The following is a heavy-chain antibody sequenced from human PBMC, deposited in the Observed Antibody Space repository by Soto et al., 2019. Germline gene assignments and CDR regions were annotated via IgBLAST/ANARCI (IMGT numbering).Heavy chain of an antibody. CDR1: GFTFSCSN. J-gene: IGHJ4*02. CDR3: AKTYYYDSSGPRIFDF. D-gene: IGHD3-22*01. CDR2: ISSSSRYI. V-gene: IGHV3-21*01. Sequence: GVPLRLSCPASGFTFSCSNMNWLRQAPGKWLECVSSISSSSRYIYYADSVKGRFTISRDNAKNSLYMQMNSLRAEDTAVYYCAKTYYYDSSGPRIFDFWGQGT.